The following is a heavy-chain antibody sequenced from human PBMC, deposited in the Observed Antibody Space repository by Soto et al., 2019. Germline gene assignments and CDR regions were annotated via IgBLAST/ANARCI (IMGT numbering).Heavy chain of an antibody. V-gene: IGHV3-23*01. CDR1: GFTFTSYA. D-gene: IGHD4-17*01. J-gene: IGHJ4*02. Sequence: GGSLRLSCAASGFTFTSYAMTWVRQAPGKGLEWVSGISGTGGSTYYADSVKGRFTISRDKSKNTLYLHVNSLRAEDTAAYYCARDSAYSDYDLEYWGQGTLVTVSS. CDR2: ISGTGGST. CDR3: ARDSAYSDYDLEY.